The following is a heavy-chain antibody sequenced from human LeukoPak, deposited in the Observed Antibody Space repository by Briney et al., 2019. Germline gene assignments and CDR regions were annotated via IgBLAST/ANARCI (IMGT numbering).Heavy chain of an antibody. CDR3: ARAPYSGSYTPNY. D-gene: IGHD1-26*01. CDR2: ISYDGSNK. V-gene: IGHV3-30-3*01. J-gene: IGHJ4*02. Sequence: PGGSLRLSCAASGFTFSSYAMHWVRQAPGKGLEWVAVISYDGSNKYYADSVKGRFTISRDNSKNTLYLQMNSLRAEDTAVYYCARAPYSGSYTPNYWGQGTLLTVSS. CDR1: GFTFSSYA.